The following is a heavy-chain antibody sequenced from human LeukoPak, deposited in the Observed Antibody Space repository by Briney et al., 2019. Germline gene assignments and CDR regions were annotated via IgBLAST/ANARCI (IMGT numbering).Heavy chain of an antibody. D-gene: IGHD5-18*01. CDR3: ATYRQVLLPFES. CDR2: IGGSGGST. V-gene: IGHV3-23*01. CDR1: GFTFSSYA. J-gene: IGHJ4*02. Sequence: PGGSLRLSCAASGFTFSSYAMSWVRQAPGKGLEWVSAIGGSGGSTYYADSVKGRFTISRDNSKNTLYLQMNSLRVEDTAIYYCATYRQVLLPFESWGQGTLVTVSS.